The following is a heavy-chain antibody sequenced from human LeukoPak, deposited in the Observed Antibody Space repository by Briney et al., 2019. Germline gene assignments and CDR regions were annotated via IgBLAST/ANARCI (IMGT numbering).Heavy chain of an antibody. Sequence: GGSLRLSCAASGFTFSSYDMHWVRQATGKGLEWVSAIGTAGDTYYPGSVKGRFTISRENAKNSLYLQMNGLRAGDTAVYYCARGGQVLLWFGELLLEGNWFDPWGQGTLVTVSS. CDR2: IGTAGDT. V-gene: IGHV3-13*04. D-gene: IGHD3-10*01. CDR1: GFTFSSYD. CDR3: ARGGQVLLWFGELLLEGNWFDP. J-gene: IGHJ5*02.